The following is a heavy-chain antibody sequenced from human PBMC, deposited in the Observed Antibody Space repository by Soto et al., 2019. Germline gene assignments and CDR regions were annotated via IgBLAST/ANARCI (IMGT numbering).Heavy chain of an antibody. D-gene: IGHD6-13*01. CDR1: GGSISSGGYY. J-gene: IGHJ4*02. CDR3: ARTYIAAAGTSFDY. V-gene: IGHV4-31*03. Sequence: SATLSLTCTVSGGSISSGGYYWSWIRQHPGKGLEWIGYIYYSGSTYYNPSLKSRVTISVDTSKNQFSLKLSSVTAADTAVYYCARTYIAAAGTSFDYWGQGTLVTVSS. CDR2: IYYSGST.